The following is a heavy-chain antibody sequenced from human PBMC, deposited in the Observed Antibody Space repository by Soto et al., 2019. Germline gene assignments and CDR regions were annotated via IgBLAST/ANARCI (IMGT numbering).Heavy chain of an antibody. CDR3: ARGYDYLWGSFRYYFDY. CDR2: INRSGGST. V-gene: IGHV1-46*03. Sequence: QVQLVQSGAEVKKPGASLKVSCKASGYTFTSYYMHWVRQAPGQGLEWMGIINRSGGSTSYAPKLQVRVTMTRDTSTSTVYMELSNLRSEDTAVYYCARGYDYLWGSFRYYFDYWGQGTLVTVSS. D-gene: IGHD3-16*02. CDR1: GYTFTSYY. J-gene: IGHJ4*02.